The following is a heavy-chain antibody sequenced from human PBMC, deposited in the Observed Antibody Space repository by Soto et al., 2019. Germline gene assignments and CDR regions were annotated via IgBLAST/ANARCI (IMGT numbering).Heavy chain of an antibody. Sequence: ASVKVSCKASGYTFTSYDINWVRQATGQGLEWMGWMNPNSGNTGYAQKFQGRVTMTRNTSISTAYMELSSLRSEDTAVYYCARGRRLRHYYYYMDVWGKGTTVTVSS. J-gene: IGHJ6*03. CDR3: ARGRRLRHYYYYMDV. V-gene: IGHV1-8*01. D-gene: IGHD3-16*01. CDR1: GYTFTSYD. CDR2: MNPNSGNT.